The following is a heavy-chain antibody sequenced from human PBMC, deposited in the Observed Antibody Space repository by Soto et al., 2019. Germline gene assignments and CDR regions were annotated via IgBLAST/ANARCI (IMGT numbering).Heavy chain of an antibody. CDR1: GFTFSSYS. CDR3: ARDVEDYGDYESIMDV. Sequence: EVQLVESGGGLVKPGGSLRLSCAASGFTFSSYSMNWVRQAPGKGLEWVSSISSSSSYIYYADSVKGRFTISRDNAKNSLYLQMNSLRAEDTAVYYCARDVEDYGDYESIMDVWGQGTTVTVSS. CDR2: ISSSSSYI. D-gene: IGHD4-17*01. J-gene: IGHJ6*02. V-gene: IGHV3-21*01.